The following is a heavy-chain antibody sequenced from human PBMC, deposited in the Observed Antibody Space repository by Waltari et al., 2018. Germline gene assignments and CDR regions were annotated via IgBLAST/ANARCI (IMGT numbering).Heavy chain of an antibody. CDR2: TKHSGST. CDR3: AREGRRCTGGVCYIGHGMDV. V-gene: IGHV4-34*02. Sequence: QVQLVQSGAEVKKPGASVKVSCKVSGYTLTELSMHWVRQAPGKGLEWIGETKHSGSTNSHPSLKSRVTISVDTSQNQFSLRLSSVTAADTAVYYCAREGRRCTGGVCYIGHGMDVWGQGTTVTVSS. CDR1: GYTLTELS. J-gene: IGHJ6*02. D-gene: IGHD2-8*02.